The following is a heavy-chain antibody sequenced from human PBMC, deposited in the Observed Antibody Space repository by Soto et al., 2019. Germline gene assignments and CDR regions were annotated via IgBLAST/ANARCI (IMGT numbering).Heavy chain of an antibody. CDR2: ISSNGGST. D-gene: IGHD4-17*01. J-gene: IGHJ4*02. CDR3: ARDRTMFTVTTGFDY. Sequence: EVQLVESGGGLVQPGGSLRLSCAASGFTFSSYAMHWVRQAPGKGLEYVSAISSNGGSTYYANSVKGRFTISRDNSKNTRYLQMGSLRAEDMAVYYCARDRTMFTVTTGFDYWGQGTLVTVSS. CDR1: GFTFSSYA. V-gene: IGHV3-64*01.